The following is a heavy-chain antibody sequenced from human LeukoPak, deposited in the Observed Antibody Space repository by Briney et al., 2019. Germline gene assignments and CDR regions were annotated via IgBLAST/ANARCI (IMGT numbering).Heavy chain of an antibody. CDR1: GYSFTSYW. CDR3: ASYSNFGTWFDP. D-gene: IGHD4-11*01. V-gene: IGHV5-51*01. Sequence: GESLKISCKTSGYSFTSYWIGWVRQMPGKGLEWMGSIYPRDSDTRYSPSFQGQVTISADKSITTAYLQWSSLKASDTAMYYCASYSNFGTWFDPWGQGTLVTVSS. J-gene: IGHJ5*02. CDR2: IYPRDSDT.